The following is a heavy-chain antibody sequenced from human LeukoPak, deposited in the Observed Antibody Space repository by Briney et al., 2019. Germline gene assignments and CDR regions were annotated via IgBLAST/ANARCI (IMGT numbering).Heavy chain of an antibody. CDR1: GFTFSSYW. CDR3: ASSTQISKYADY. V-gene: IGHV3-74*01. D-gene: IGHD2-2*01. Sequence: GGSLRLSCAASGFTFSSYWMHWVRQAPGKGLVWVSRINSDGSITTYADSVRGRFTISRDNAKCTLYLQMNSLRAEDTAVYYCASSTQISKYADYWGQGALVTVSS. CDR2: INSDGSIT. J-gene: IGHJ4*02.